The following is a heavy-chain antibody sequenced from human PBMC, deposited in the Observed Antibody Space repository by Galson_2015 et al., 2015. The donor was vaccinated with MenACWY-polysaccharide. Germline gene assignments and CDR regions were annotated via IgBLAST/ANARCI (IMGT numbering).Heavy chain of an antibody. V-gene: IGHV1-18*01. CDR3: ARESAGYYYYGMDV. Sequence: SVKVSCKASGYTFTSYGISWVRQAPGQGLEWMGWISAYNGNTNYAQKLQGRVTMTTDTSTSTAYMELRSLRSDDTAVYYCARESAGYYYYGMDVWGQGTTVTVSS. CDR1: GYTFTSYG. J-gene: IGHJ6*02. CDR2: ISAYNGNT.